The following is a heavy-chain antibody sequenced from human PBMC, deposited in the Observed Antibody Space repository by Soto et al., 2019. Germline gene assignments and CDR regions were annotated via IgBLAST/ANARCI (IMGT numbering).Heavy chain of an antibody. CDR3: ARMDGDYNYYGLDV. CDR1: GFSLTNGRMG. D-gene: IGHD4-17*01. V-gene: IGHV2-26*01. Sequence: QVTLKESGPVLVKPTETLTLTCSVSGFSLTNGRMGVSWIRQPPGKALEWLAHFFSDAERSYSTSMQSRLNMYKDSSGSQVVLTMTKMATADTATYFCARMDGDYNYYGLDVWGHGIAVTVSS. CDR2: FFSDAER. J-gene: IGHJ6*02.